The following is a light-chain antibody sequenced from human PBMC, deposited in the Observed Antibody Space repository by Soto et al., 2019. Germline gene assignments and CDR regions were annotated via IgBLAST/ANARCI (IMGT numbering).Light chain of an antibody. J-gene: IGLJ1*01. CDR3: CSFAGAGTQYV. V-gene: IGLV2-14*01. CDR1: SSDVGGYNY. Sequence: QSALTQPASVSGSPGQSITISCTGTSSDVGGYNYVSWYQQHPGKAPKLMIYEVINRPSGVSNRFSGSRSGNTASLTISGVQAEDEADYYCCSFAGAGTQYVFGPGTKLTVL. CDR2: EVI.